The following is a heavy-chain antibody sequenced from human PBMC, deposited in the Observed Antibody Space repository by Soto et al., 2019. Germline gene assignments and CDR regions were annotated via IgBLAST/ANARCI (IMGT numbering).Heavy chain of an antibody. J-gene: IGHJ3*02. CDR3: ASGAARYYDSSGYYHDAFDI. D-gene: IGHD3-22*01. Sequence: QVQLVQSGAEVKKPGASVKVSCKASGYTFTSYYMHWVRQAPGQGLEWMGIINPSGGSTSYAQKFQGRVTMTRDTSTITVYMELSSLRSEDTAVYYCASGAARYYDSSGYYHDAFDIWGQGTMVTVSS. CDR1: GYTFTSYY. CDR2: INPSGGST. V-gene: IGHV1-46*01.